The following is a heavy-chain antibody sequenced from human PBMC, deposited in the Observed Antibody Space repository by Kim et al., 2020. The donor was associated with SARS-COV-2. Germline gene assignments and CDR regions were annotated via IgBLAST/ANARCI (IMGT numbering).Heavy chain of an antibody. CDR2: ISSSSSTI. J-gene: IGHJ5*02. D-gene: IGHD3-10*01. V-gene: IGHV3-48*04. CDR1: EFTFSTYS. CDR3: ARDRTITMVRGVPLEP. Sequence: GGSLRLSCVASEFTFSTYSMNWVRQAPGKGLEWVSSISSSSSTIYYADSVRGRFTVSRDNAKNSLYLQMSSLRAEDTAVYYCARDRTITMVRGVPLEPWGQGTLVTVSS.